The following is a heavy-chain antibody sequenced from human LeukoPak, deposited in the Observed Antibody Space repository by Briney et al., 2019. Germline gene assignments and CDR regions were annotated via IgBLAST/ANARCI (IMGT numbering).Heavy chain of an antibody. Sequence: GGSLRLSCAACGCTFRSYAMNGVRQAPGKGLEWVSAISGSGSATYYADSVKGRFTISRDKSKNTLYLQMNSLRAEDTAVYYCAKDQYGEAFDIWGPGTMVTVSS. CDR1: GCTFRSYA. CDR3: AKDQYGEAFDI. J-gene: IGHJ3*02. D-gene: IGHD4-17*01. V-gene: IGHV3-23*01. CDR2: ISGSGSAT.